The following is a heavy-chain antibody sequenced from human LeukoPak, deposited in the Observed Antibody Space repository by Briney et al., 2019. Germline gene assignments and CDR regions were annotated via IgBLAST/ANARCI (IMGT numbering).Heavy chain of an antibody. CDR2: IYPGDSDT. Sequence: GESLKISCQGSGNSFTSYWIGWVRQMPGKGLEWMGIIYPGDSDTRYSPSFQGQVTISADKSITTAYLQWSSLRASDTAMYYCARPANRGDAFDIWGQGTMVTVSS. J-gene: IGHJ3*02. V-gene: IGHV5-51*01. CDR3: ARPANRGDAFDI. D-gene: IGHD2/OR15-2a*01. CDR1: GNSFTSYW.